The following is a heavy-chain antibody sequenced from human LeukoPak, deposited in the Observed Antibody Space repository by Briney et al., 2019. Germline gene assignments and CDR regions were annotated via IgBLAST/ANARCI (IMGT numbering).Heavy chain of an antibody. V-gene: IGHV1-46*01. CDR3: ARDDGTYYFDY. Sequence: ASVKVSCKASGYTFSGHYMHWVRQAPGQGLEWMGIINPSGGSTSYAQKFQGRVTMTRDMSTSTVYMELSSLRSEDTAVYYCARDDGTYYFDYWGQGTLVTVSS. CDR1: GYTFSGHY. J-gene: IGHJ4*02. CDR2: INPSGGST. D-gene: IGHD1-26*01.